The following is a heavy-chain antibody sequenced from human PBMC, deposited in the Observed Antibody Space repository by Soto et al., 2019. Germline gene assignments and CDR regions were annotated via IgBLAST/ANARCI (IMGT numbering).Heavy chain of an antibody. CDR2: INPNGGST. CDR1: GYTFTSFY. CDR3: ATVAYSSEIGYLSFDY. J-gene: IGHJ4*02. Sequence: ASVKVSCKASGYTFTSFYIHWVRQAPGQGLEWMSIINPNGGSTNYAQNLQGRVTMTKDTSTNTVYMELSSLRSEDTAVYYWATVAYSSEIGYLSFDYWGQGTLVTVSS. D-gene: IGHD6-19*01. V-gene: IGHV1-46*01.